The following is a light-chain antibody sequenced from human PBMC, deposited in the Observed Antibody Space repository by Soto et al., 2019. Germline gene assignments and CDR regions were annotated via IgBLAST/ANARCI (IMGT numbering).Light chain of an antibody. Sequence: DIHLTQSPSFLSASVGDRVTITCRASQGISSFLAWYQQKPGKAPKLLIYAASTLQSGVPSRFSGSGSGTDFTLTISSLQPEDFATYYCQQSYSTPRTFGQGTNVDIK. CDR3: QQSYSTPRT. J-gene: IGKJ1*01. V-gene: IGKV1-39*01. CDR1: QGISSF. CDR2: AAS.